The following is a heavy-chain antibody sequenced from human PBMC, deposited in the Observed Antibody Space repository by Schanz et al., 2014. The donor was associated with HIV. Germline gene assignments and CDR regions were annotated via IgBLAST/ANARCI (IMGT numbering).Heavy chain of an antibody. CDR2: ISWNSGII. J-gene: IGHJ5*02. D-gene: IGHD6-6*01. Sequence: EVQLLEFGGGVVQPGGSLRLSCAASGFTFSNYAMTWVRQAPGKGLEWVSSISWNSGIIGYADSVKGRFSISRDNAKNSLYLQIISLTAEDTAMYYCARDRVSGSSSSSWFDPWGQGTLVTVSS. CDR1: GFTFSNYA. CDR3: ARDRVSGSSSSSWFDP. V-gene: IGHV3-9*01.